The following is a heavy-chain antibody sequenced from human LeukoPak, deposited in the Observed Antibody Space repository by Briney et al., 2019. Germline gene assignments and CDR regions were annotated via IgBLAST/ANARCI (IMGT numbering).Heavy chain of an antibody. CDR1: GFIVSSYA. CDR2: LGIAGDT. J-gene: IGHJ4*02. D-gene: IGHD1-26*01. V-gene: IGHV3-13*01. CDR3: ARQMQSHGNFVS. Sequence: GGSLRLSCAASGFIVSSYAMHWVRQPIGKGLEWVSALGIAGDTFYPGSVKGRFTISRENARNSLYLQMNSLRAEDTAMYYCARQMQSHGNFVSWGQGTLVAVSS.